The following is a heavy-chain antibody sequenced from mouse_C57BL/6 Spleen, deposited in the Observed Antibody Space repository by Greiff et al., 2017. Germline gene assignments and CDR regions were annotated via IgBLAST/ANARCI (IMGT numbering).Heavy chain of an antibody. V-gene: IGHV1-64*01. J-gene: IGHJ4*01. CDR1: GYTFTSYW. Sequence: QVQLQQPGAELVKPGASVKLSCKASGYTFTSYWMHWVQQRPGQGLEWIGMIHPNSGSTNYNEKFKSKATLTVDKSSSTAYMQLSSLTSEDSAVYYCARGGYDYPCYAMDYWGQGTSVTVSS. CDR3: ARGGYDYPCYAMDY. D-gene: IGHD2-4*01. CDR2: IHPNSGST.